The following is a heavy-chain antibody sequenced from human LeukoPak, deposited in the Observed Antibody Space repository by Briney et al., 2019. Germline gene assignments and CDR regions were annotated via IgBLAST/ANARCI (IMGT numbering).Heavy chain of an antibody. CDR2: ISGDGGST. Sequence: PGGSLRLSCAASGFTFDDYAMHWVRQAPGKGLEWVSLISGDGGSTYYADSVKGRFTISRDNSKNSLYLQMNSLRTEDTALYYCAKDRLVRWRWLQSVAWYFDLWGRGTLVTVSS. CDR1: GFTFDDYA. D-gene: IGHD5-24*01. CDR3: AKDRLVRWRWLQSVAWYFDL. J-gene: IGHJ2*01. V-gene: IGHV3-43*02.